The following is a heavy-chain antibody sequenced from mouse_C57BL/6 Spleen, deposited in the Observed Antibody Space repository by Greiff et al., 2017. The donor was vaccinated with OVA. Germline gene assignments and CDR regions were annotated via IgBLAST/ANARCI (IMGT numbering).Heavy chain of an antibody. Sequence: QVQLQQPGAELVKPGASVKLSCKASGYTFTSYWMQCVKQRPGQGLEWIGEIDPSDSYTNYNQKFKGKATLTVDTSSSTAYMQLSSLTSEDSAVYYCARDYGSSWGQGTTLTVSS. D-gene: IGHD1-1*01. CDR2: IDPSDSYT. J-gene: IGHJ2*01. CDR3: ARDYGSS. V-gene: IGHV1-50*01. CDR1: GYTFTSYW.